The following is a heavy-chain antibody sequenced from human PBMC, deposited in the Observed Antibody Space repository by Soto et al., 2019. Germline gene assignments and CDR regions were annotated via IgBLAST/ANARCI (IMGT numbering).Heavy chain of an antibody. CDR3: AKDSYSLGIAGATDFDY. D-gene: IGHD1-7*01. CDR1: RFTFDNFA. CDR2: ISWNGGRT. V-gene: IGHV3-9*01. J-gene: IGHJ4*02. Sequence: GGSLRLSCKASRFTFDNFAMHWVRQSPERGLEWVAAISWNGGRTGYADSVKGRFIVSRDNSKSSLYLEMNSLSREDTALYFCAKDSYSLGIAGATDFDYWGQGSWFPVSP.